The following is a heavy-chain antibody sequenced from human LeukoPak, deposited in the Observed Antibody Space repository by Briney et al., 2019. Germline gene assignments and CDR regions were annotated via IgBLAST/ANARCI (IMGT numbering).Heavy chain of an antibody. CDR1: GFTFSSYE. D-gene: IGHD6-19*01. CDR3: SRDATPQYSSGWVFFDY. Sequence: GGSLRLSCAGSGFTFSSYEMNWVRQAPGKGLEWLSYISSSGSTIHYADSVKGRFTISRDNAKNSLYLQVNSLRGDDTAVYYCSRDATPQYSSGWVFFDYWGQGTLVTVSS. CDR2: ISSSGSTI. J-gene: IGHJ4*02. V-gene: IGHV3-48*03.